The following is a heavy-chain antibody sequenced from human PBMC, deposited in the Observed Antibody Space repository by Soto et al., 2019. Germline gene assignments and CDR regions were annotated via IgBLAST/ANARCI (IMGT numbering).Heavy chain of an antibody. CDR3: ARDSFTAPGTSDY. CDR1: GVTFSTYG. CDR2: IREDGSEK. D-gene: IGHD6-13*01. V-gene: IGHV3-7*01. J-gene: IGHJ4*02. Sequence: GGPHRHCWAASGVTFSTYGMNWVRQEPGKGLEWVANIREDGSEKYYVDSVKGRFTISRDNAKNSLYLQMNSLRADDTAVYYCARDSFTAPGTSDYWGQGTLVTVSS.